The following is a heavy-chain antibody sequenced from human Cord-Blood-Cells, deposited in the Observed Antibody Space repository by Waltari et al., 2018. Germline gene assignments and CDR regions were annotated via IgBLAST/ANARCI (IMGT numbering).Heavy chain of an antibody. CDR2: IKSKANSYAT. V-gene: IGHV3-73*02. CDR3: TRQGSSSSDY. D-gene: IGHD6-6*01. CDR1: GFTLSGSA. J-gene: IGHJ4*02. Sequence: EVQLVESGGGLVKPGGSLKLSCAASGFTLSGSAMHWVRQASGKGLGWVVRIKSKANSYATAYAAAVKGRFTISRDDSKNTAYLQMNSLKTEDTAVYYFTRQGSSSSDYWVQGTLVTFSS.